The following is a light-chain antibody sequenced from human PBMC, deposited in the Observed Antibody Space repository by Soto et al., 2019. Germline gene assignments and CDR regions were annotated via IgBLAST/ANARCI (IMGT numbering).Light chain of an antibody. CDR1: QSINSW. Sequence: DIQKTQSPSTLSASVGDRVTITCRASQSINSWLAWYQQKPGKAPKLLIYKASNLKSGVPSRFSGSGSGTEFTLTISSLQPDDFAAYYCQQYKSYPLTFGGGTKVESK. V-gene: IGKV1-5*03. J-gene: IGKJ4*01. CDR2: KAS. CDR3: QQYKSYPLT.